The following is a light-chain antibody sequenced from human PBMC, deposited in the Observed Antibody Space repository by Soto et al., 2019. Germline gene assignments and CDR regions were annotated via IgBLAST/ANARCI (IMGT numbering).Light chain of an antibody. CDR1: QNIYYN. V-gene: IGKV3-15*01. CDR2: RAS. CDR3: LQYHNLWA. J-gene: IGKJ1*01. Sequence: EMVMTPSPATPSVSPGESATLSCRAGQNIYYNVAWYQHRPGQAPRLLIYRASTRASGVPARFSGSGSGTEFTLTISSLQSEDFAVYSCLQYHNLWAFGQGTKVDIK.